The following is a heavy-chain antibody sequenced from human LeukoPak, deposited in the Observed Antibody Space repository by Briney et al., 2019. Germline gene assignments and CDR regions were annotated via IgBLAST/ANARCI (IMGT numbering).Heavy chain of an antibody. CDR3: ARGGSGGSHYYYYGMDV. CDR2: INSDGSST. Sequence: PGGSLRFSCAASGFTFSSYWMHWVRQAPGKGLVWVSRINSDGSSTSYADSVKGRFTISRDNAKNTLYLQMNSLRAEDTAVYYCARGGSGGSHYYYYGMDVWGQGTTVTVSS. CDR1: GFTFSSYW. J-gene: IGHJ6*02. V-gene: IGHV3-74*01. D-gene: IGHD2-15*01.